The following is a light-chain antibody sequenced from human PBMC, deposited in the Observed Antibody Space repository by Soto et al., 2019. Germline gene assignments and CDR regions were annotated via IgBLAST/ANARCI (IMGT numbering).Light chain of an antibody. CDR1: QDIGTW. CDR3: LLDYAYFWA. Sequence: DIQVTQSPSSVSASVGDRVTIPRRTGQDIGTWLAWYQHTPGRAPKILISTASTLQSGVPSRFSGRGSGTEFTLTISSLQPEDFETDYCLLDYAYFWAFGQGTKVDIK. V-gene: IGKV1D-12*01. CDR2: TAS. J-gene: IGKJ1*01.